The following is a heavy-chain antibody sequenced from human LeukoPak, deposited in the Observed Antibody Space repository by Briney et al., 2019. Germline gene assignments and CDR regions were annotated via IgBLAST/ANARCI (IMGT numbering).Heavy chain of an antibody. CDR3: ARDGGSNRNYHWYFDL. Sequence: GRSLRLSCAASGFTFSSYAMHSVRQAPGKGLGWVAVISYDGSNKYYADCVKGRFTISRDNSQNTLYLQMNSLRAEDTAVYYCARDGGSNRNYHWYFDLWGRGTLVTVSS. D-gene: IGHD1-14*01. V-gene: IGHV3-30*04. J-gene: IGHJ2*01. CDR2: ISYDGSNK. CDR1: GFTFSSYA.